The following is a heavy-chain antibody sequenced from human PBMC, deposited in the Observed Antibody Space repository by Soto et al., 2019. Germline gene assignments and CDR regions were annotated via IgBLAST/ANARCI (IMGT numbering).Heavy chain of an antibody. CDR2: ISTYSGDT. CDR3: ARHHGPTTSENGFDP. D-gene: IGHD5-12*01. CDR1: GYTFFTYD. V-gene: IGHV1-18*01. Sequence: QVHLVQSGVEVKTPGASVKVSCQASGYTFFTYDISWVRQAPGQGLDWMGWISTYSGDTKYAQKFQGRVTMTTDTSTTTAYLELRSLRSDDTAVYYCARHHGPTTSENGFDPWCQGTLVTVSS. J-gene: IGHJ5*02.